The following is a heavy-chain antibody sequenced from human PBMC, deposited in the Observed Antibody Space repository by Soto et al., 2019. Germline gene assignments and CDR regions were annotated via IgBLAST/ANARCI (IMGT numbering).Heavy chain of an antibody. V-gene: IGHV1-3*01. CDR2: INAGNGNT. D-gene: IGHD2-15*01. CDR1: GYTFTSYA. Sequence: ASVKVSCKASGYTFTSYAMHWLRQAPGQRLEWMGWINAGNGNTKYSQKFQGRVTITRDTSASTAYMELSSLRSEDTAVYYCARSSLVAATFLDYWGQGTLVTVSS. J-gene: IGHJ4*02. CDR3: ARSSLVAATFLDY.